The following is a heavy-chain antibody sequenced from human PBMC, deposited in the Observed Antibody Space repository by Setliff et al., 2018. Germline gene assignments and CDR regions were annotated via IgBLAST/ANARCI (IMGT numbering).Heavy chain of an antibody. Sequence: SETLSLTCTVSGDSITSGTYYWGWIRQPPGKGLEWIGRIYHGGDTYYNASLKSRLTISVDTSKNQFSLKLSSVTAADTAVYYCARMSGFLYIDVWGKGTTVTVSS. CDR2: IYHGGDT. J-gene: IGHJ6*03. V-gene: IGHV4-39*01. D-gene: IGHD3-3*01. CDR3: ARMSGFLYIDV. CDR1: GDSITSGTYY.